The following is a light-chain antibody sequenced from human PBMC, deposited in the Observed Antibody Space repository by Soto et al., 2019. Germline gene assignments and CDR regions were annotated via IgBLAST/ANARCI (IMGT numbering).Light chain of an antibody. CDR1: QGVSGN. V-gene: IGKV3-15*01. J-gene: IGKJ4*01. CDR2: GAS. Sequence: EIVMTQSPATLSVSPGERATLSCRASQGVSGNLAWYQQKPGQAPRLLIYGASTRATGIPARFSGSGSGTEFTLTISSLQSEDFAIYYCQPYNNWPLTFGGGTKVESK. CDR3: QPYNNWPLT.